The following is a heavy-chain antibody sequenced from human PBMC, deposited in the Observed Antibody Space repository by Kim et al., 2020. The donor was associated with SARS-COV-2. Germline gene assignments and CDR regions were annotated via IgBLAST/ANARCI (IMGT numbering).Heavy chain of an antibody. CDR3: AREGGAKLNYFDY. Sequence: GGSLRLSCAASGFTFSSYSMNWVRQAPGKGLEWVSSISSSSSYIYYADSVKGRFTISRDNAKNSLYLQMNSLRAEDTAVYYCAREGGAKLNYFDYWGQGALGTVSS. J-gene: IGHJ4*02. D-gene: IGHD3-16*01. CDR2: ISSSSSYI. CDR1: GFTFSSYS. V-gene: IGHV3-21*01.